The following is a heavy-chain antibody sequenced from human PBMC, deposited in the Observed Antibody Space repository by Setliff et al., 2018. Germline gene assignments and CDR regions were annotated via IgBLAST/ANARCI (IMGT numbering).Heavy chain of an antibody. CDR3: LRIRLVPHGHS. CDR2: IYTRGST. V-gene: IGHV4-4*08. CDR1: GGSISNYY. J-gene: IGHJ4*02. D-gene: IGHD2-15*01. Sequence: SETLSLTCTVSGGSISNYYWTWIRQPPGKGLDWIGYIYTRGSTNYNPSLRTRVSISVDTSKNHFSLRLSSVTAADTAVYYCLRIRLVPHGHSWGQGTLVTVSS.